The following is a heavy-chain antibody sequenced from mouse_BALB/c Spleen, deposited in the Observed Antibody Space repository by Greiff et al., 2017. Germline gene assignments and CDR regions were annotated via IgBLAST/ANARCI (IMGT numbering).Heavy chain of an antibody. CDR2: INPNNGGT. CDR3: ASNRYDGYYAMDY. CDR1: GYTFTEYT. J-gene: IGHJ4*01. Sequence: VQLKESGPELVKPGASVKISCKTSGYTFTEYTMHWVKQSHGKSLEWIGGINPNNGGTSYNQKFKGKATLTVDKSSSTAYMELRSLTSEDSAVYYCASNRYDGYYAMDYWGQGTSVTVSS. D-gene: IGHD2-14*01. V-gene: IGHV1-18*01.